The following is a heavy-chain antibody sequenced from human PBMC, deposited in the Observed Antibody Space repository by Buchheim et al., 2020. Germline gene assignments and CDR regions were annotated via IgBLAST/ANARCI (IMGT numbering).Heavy chain of an antibody. Sequence: QVQLVESGGGVVQPGRSLRLSCAASGFTFSSYGMHWVRQAPGKGLEWVAVIWYDGSNKYYADSVKGRFTISRDNSKNTLYLRMNSLRAEDTAVYCCARAERWKSVRNYYDSSGLGYWGQGTL. CDR2: IWYDGSNK. V-gene: IGHV3-33*01. CDR3: ARAERWKSVRNYYDSSGLGY. D-gene: IGHD3-22*01. CDR1: GFTFSSYG. J-gene: IGHJ4*02.